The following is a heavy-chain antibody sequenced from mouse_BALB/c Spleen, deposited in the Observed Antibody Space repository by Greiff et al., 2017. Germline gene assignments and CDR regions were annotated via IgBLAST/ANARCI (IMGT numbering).Heavy chain of an antibody. D-gene: IGHD1-1*01. V-gene: IGHV5-12-2*01. J-gene: IGHJ2*01. CDR1: GFTFSSYT. Sequence: EVQLVESGGGLVQPGGSLKLSCAASGFTFSSYTMSWVRQTPEKRLEWVAYISNGGGSTYYPDTVKGRFTISRDNAKNTLYLQMSSLKSEDTAMYYCARQDYGSSYGYFDYWGQGTTLTVSS. CDR2: ISNGGGST. CDR3: ARQDYGSSYGYFDY.